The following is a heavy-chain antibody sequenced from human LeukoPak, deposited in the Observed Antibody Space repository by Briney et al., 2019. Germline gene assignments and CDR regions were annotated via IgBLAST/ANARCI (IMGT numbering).Heavy chain of an antibody. V-gene: IGHV1-2*02. J-gene: IGHJ5*02. Sequence: ASVKVSCKASGYTFTGYYMHWVRQAPGQGLEWMGWINPNSGGTNYAQKFQGGVTMTRDTSISTAYMELSRLRSDDTAVYYCARAMVRGVHRWFDPWGQGTLVTVSS. CDR3: ARAMVRGVHRWFDP. CDR1: GYTFTGYY. CDR2: INPNSGGT. D-gene: IGHD3-10*01.